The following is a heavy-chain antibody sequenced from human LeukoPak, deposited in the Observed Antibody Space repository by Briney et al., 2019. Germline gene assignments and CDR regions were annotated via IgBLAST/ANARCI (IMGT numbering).Heavy chain of an antibody. J-gene: IGHJ6*02. D-gene: IGHD4-17*01. Sequence: SSVKVSLKCSGGTFTNYAISWLRQPPAQGLEWVGGIIPLLGTPNYAQRLQGRVTITADDSTSTAYMELTSLRSEDTAVYYCAEDSSMVTTRAPYYYYYLDVWGQGTTVTVSS. CDR2: IIPLLGTP. V-gene: IGHV1-69*01. CDR3: AEDSSMVTTRAPYYYYYLDV. CDR1: GGTFTNYA.